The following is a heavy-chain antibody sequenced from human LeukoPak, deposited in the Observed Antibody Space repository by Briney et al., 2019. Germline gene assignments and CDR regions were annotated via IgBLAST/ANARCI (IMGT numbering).Heavy chain of an antibody. J-gene: IGHJ4*02. V-gene: IGHV3-53*01. Sequence: GGSLRLSCAASGFTVSSNYMSWVRQAPGKGLEWVSVIYSGGSTYYADSVKGRFTISRDNSKNTLYLQMNSLRAEDTAVYYCARLYCSGGSYYLDYWGQGTLVTVSS. CDR2: IYSGGST. D-gene: IGHD2-15*01. CDR3: ARLYCSGGSYYLDY. CDR1: GFTVSSNY.